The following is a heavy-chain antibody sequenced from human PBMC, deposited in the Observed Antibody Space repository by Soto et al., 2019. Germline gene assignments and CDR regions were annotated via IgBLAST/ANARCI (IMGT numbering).Heavy chain of an antibody. D-gene: IGHD1-7*01. CDR1: GFTFSSYG. Sequence: SLRLSCAASGFTFSSYGMHWVRQAPGKGLEWVAVISYDGSNKYYADSVKGRFTISRDNSKNTLYLQMTSLRAEDTAVYYCAKEPFNNWNYEVTYYFGYWGQGTLVTVSS. CDR3: AKEPFNNWNYEVTYYFGY. CDR2: ISYDGSNK. J-gene: IGHJ4*02. V-gene: IGHV3-30*18.